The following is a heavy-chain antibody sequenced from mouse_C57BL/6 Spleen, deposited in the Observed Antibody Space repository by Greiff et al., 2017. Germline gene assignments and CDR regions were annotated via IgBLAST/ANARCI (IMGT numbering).Heavy chain of an antibody. Sequence: VQLQQSGPELVKPGASVKLSCKASGYSFTGYYMHWVKQSHGDILDWIGYIYPYNGVSSYNQKFKGKATLTVDKSSSTAYMELRSLTSADSAVYYCAASWDPQRYFDVWGTGTTVTVSS. CDR2: IYPYNGVS. CDR3: AASWDPQRYFDV. CDR1: GYSFTGYY. D-gene: IGHD4-1*01. V-gene: IGHV1-31*01. J-gene: IGHJ1*03.